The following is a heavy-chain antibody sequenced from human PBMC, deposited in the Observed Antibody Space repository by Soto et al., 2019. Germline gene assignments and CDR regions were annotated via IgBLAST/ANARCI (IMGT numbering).Heavy chain of an antibody. Sequence: QVQLQESGPGLVKPSETLSLICTVSGDPITSYFWTWLRQPAGKGLQWIGHVFPGGPTSHNSALKCRVSMSIDTSKNHFTLTLTSVTAAETAVYYCARTLSRFTYGSRQFYFDYWGQGTLVTVSS. V-gene: IGHV4-4*07. CDR2: VFPGGPT. CDR1: GDPITSYF. CDR3: ARTLSRFTYGSRQFYFDY. J-gene: IGHJ4*02. D-gene: IGHD3-10*01.